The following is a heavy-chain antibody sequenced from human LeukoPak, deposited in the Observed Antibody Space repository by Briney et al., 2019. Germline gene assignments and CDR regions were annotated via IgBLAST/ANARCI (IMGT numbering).Heavy chain of an antibody. CDR3: ARVVFYDYVWGSYRYFDY. J-gene: IGHJ4*02. CDR1: GFSLSPSGVG. D-gene: IGHD3-16*02. V-gene: IGHV2-5*01. CDR2: IYWNDDK. Sequence: SGPTLVNPTQTLTLTCTFSGFSLSPSGVGVGWIRQPPGKALEWLALIYWNDDKRYSPSLKSRLTITKDTSKNQVVLTMTNMDPVDTATYYCARVVFYDYVWGSYRYFDYWGQGTLVTVSS.